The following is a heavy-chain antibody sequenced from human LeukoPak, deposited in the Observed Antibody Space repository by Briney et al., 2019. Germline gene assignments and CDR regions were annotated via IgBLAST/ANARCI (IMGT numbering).Heavy chain of an antibody. D-gene: IGHD3-22*01. V-gene: IGHV1-2*02. CDR1: GYTFTGYY. CDR2: INPNSGGT. CDR3: ARDPRYYYDSSGDPINAFDI. Sequence: ASVKVSCKASGYTFTGYYMHWVRQAPGQGLEWMGWINPNSGGTNYAQKFQGRVTMTRDTSTSTVYMELSSLRSEDTAVYYCARDPRYYYDSSGDPINAFDIWGQGTMVTVSS. J-gene: IGHJ3*02.